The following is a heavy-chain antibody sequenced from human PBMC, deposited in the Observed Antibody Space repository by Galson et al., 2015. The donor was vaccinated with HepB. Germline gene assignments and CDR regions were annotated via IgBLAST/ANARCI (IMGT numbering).Heavy chain of an antibody. CDR1: GFTLTNAW. Sequence: SLRLSCAASGFTLTNAWMTWVRQAPGKGLEWVGRLKSKASGGTPDYAAHMKGRFTISRDDSKNTLFLEMNSLKPEDTAVYYCTAFRDTSNYRFDYWGQGTLVTVSS. V-gene: IGHV3-15*07. CDR3: TAFRDTSNYRFDY. J-gene: IGHJ4*02. CDR2: LKSKASGGTP. D-gene: IGHD3-9*01.